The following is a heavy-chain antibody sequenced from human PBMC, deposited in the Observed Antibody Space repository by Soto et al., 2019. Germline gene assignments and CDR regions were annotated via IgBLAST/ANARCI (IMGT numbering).Heavy chain of an antibody. Sequence: LRLSCAASGFTFSSYAMSWVRQAPGKGLEWVSAISGSGGSTYYADSVKGRFTISRDNSKNTLYLQMNSLRAEDTAVYYCAKDPGYSSGWYYFDYWGQGTLVTVSS. V-gene: IGHV3-23*01. CDR2: ISGSGGST. CDR1: GFTFSSYA. J-gene: IGHJ4*02. CDR3: AKDPGYSSGWYYFDY. D-gene: IGHD6-19*01.